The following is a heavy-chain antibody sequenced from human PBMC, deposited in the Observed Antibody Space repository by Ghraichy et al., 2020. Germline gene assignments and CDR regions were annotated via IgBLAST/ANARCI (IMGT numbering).Heavy chain of an antibody. Sequence: ASGFTFSNNAISWVRQAPGKGLEWVSTISGNGGTTYYADSVKGRLTISRDNSKNTVFLQMNSLRAEDTAVYYCASRAYFGSGNYYYYYFDYWGQGTLVTVSS. J-gene: IGHJ4*02. CDR1: GFTFSNNA. V-gene: IGHV3-23*01. D-gene: IGHD3-10*01. CDR3: ASRAYFGSGNYYYYYFDY. CDR2: ISGNGGTT.